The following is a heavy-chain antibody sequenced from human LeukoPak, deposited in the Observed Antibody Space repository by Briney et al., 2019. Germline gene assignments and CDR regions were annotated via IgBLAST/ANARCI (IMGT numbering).Heavy chain of an antibody. CDR2: INSDGSST. J-gene: IGHJ4*02. CDR1: GFTFSSYW. D-gene: IGHD4-17*01. Sequence: GGSLRLSCAASGFTFSSYWMHWLRQAPGKGLVWVSRINSDGSSTRYADSVKGRFTISRDNAKNTLYLQMNSLRAEDTAVYYCARSPYGGYGDNWGQGTLVTVSS. V-gene: IGHV3-74*01. CDR3: ARSPYGGYGDN.